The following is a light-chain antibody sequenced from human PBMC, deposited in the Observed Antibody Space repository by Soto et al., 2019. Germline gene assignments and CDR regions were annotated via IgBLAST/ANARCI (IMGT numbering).Light chain of an antibody. J-gene: IGLJ1*01. CDR1: SCDVGGYNY. Sequence: QSVLTQPASVSGSPGQSITISCTGTSCDVGGYNYVSWYQQHPGKAPKLMIFDVSNRPSGVSNRFSGSKSGNTASLTISGLQAEDEADYYCYSYTSSSLYVFGTGTKLTVL. V-gene: IGLV2-14*01. CDR3: YSYTSSSLYV. CDR2: DVS.